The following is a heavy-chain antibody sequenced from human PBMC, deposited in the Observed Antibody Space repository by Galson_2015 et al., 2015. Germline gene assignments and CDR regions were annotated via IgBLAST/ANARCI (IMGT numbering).Heavy chain of an antibody. CDR1: GYSFATYW. CDR3: ARKDHGTGSLDV. Sequence: QSGAEVKKPGESLKISCKSSGYSFATYWIAWVRQMPGKGPEWMGGLYPDDSDIRYNPSFRGHVTLSVDKSINTAYLQWSSLKASDTAMYYCARKDHGTGSLDVWGQGTTVTVSS. D-gene: IGHD3-10*01. J-gene: IGHJ6*02. V-gene: IGHV5-51*01. CDR2: LYPDDSDI.